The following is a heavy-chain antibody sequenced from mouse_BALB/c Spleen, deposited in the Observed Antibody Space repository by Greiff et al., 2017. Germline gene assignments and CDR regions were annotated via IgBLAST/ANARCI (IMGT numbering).Heavy chain of an antibody. D-gene: IGHD2-4*01. J-gene: IGHJ2*01. CDR1: GYTFTSYW. V-gene: IGHV1-7*01. Sequence: QVQLQQSGAELAKPGASVKMSCKASGYTFTSYWMHWVKQRPGQGLEWIGYINPSTGYTEYNQKFKDKATLTADKSSSTAYMQLSSLTSEDSAVYYCARGGDYDWNYFDYWGQGTTLTVSS. CDR3: ARGGDYDWNYFDY. CDR2: INPSTGYT.